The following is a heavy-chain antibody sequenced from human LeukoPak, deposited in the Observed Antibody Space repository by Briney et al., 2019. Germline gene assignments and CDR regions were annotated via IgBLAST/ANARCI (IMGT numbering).Heavy chain of an antibody. CDR1: GVFISSDNYY. CDR3: ARRPFAVGWFDP. J-gene: IGHJ5*02. D-gene: IGHD3-3*01. Sequence: TPSETLSLTCTVSGVFISSDNYYWGWIRQPPGKGLELIGSINYSGSTYYNPSLRSRVTIFVDTSKIQFSLRLNSVTAADTAVYYCARRPFAVGWFDPWGQGTLVTVSS. V-gene: IGHV4-39*01. CDR2: INYSGST.